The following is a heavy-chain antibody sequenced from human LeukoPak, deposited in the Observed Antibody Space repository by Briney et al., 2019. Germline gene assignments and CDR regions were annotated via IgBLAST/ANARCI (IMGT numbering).Heavy chain of an antibody. CDR2: IYIDGNT. D-gene: IGHD6-19*01. CDR3: ARDRGSGWYDY. Sequence: GGSLRLSCAASGFTVSSNHMSWVRQAPGKGLEWVSMIYIDGNTYYADSVKGRFTISRDNSRTTLYLHMRSLRAEDTAVYYCARDRGSGWYDYWGQGTLVTVSS. J-gene: IGHJ4*02. V-gene: IGHV3-66*01. CDR1: GFTVSSNH.